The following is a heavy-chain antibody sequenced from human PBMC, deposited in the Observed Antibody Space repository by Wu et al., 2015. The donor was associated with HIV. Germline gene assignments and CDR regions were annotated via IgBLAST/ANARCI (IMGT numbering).Heavy chain of an antibody. Sequence: QVQLVQSGAEVKKPGSSVKVSCKPSGGTFSRYAFSWVRQAPGHGLEWMGWISVYNGNTNYAQTFQGRVTMTADTSTSTAYMELRSLRSDDMAVYYCARLLAAAWGGXYFDYWGQGTLVTVSS. CDR2: ISVYNGNT. J-gene: IGHJ4*02. V-gene: IGHV1-18*03. CDR1: GGTFSRYA. CDR3: ARLLAAAWGGXYFDY. D-gene: IGHD6-13*01.